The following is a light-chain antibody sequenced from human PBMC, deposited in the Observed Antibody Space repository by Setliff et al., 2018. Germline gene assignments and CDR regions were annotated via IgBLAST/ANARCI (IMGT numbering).Light chain of an antibody. CDR1: SSDVGGYNF. CDR2: DVS. CDR3: SSYSTRTSLDV. V-gene: IGLV2-14*03. Sequence: QSVLAQPASVSGSPGQSISISCTGTSSDVGGYNFVSWYQQHPGKAPKLLISDVSHRPSGVSHRFSASKSGNTASLTISGLQVEDEADYYCSSYSTRTSLDVFGTGTKVTVL. J-gene: IGLJ1*01.